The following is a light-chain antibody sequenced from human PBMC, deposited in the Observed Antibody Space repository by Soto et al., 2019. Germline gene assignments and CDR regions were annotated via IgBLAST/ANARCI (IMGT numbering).Light chain of an antibody. V-gene: IGKV3-20*01. CDR3: QQYGSSST. Sequence: EIFLTQSPATLSVSRWEIATLSCRASQSVSSNLAWYQHKPGQAPRLLIYAATSRATGIPDRFSGSGSGTDFTLTISRLEPEDFAVYYCQQYGSSSTFGGGTKVDIK. CDR1: QSVSSN. CDR2: AAT. J-gene: IGKJ4*01.